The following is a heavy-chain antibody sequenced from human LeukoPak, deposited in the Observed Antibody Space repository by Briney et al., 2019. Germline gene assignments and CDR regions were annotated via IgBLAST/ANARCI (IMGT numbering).Heavy chain of an antibody. CDR2: IYYSGST. J-gene: IGHJ3*02. CDR3: ARSDYHNSGSHTVFDAFDI. V-gene: IGHV4-61*01. Sequence: KPSETLSLTCTVSGGSVSSGSYYWSWIRQPPGKGLEWIGYIYYSGSTNYNPSLKSRVTISVDKSKNQFSLKLSFVTAADTAMYYCARSDYHNSGSHTVFDAFDIWGQGTRVTVSS. CDR1: GGSVSSGSYY. D-gene: IGHD3-10*01.